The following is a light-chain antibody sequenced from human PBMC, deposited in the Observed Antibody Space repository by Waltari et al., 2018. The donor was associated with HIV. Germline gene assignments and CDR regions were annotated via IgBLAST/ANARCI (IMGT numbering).Light chain of an antibody. CDR3: QQSYTTPRT. CDR2: AAS. CDR1: QSVTGY. V-gene: IGKV1-39*01. J-gene: IGKJ1*01. Sequence: DIQMTQSPSSLSASVGDRVTNTCRTSQSVTGYLNWYQKKSGKAPKILIYAASSLRDGVPSRFSGSGYGTDFTLTISSLQPEDVATYYCQQSYTTPRTFGQGTKVEIK.